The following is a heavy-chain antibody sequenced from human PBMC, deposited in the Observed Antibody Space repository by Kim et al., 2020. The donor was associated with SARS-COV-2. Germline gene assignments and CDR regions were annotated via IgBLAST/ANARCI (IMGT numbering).Heavy chain of an antibody. V-gene: IGHV1-69*13. J-gene: IGHJ6*02. Sequence: SVKVSCKASGGTFSSYAISWVRQAPGQGLGWMGGTIPTFGTPTYAQKFQGRVTITADESTSTAYMELSSLRSEDTAVYYCARGVRGTAYGMEVWGQGTTVTVSS. D-gene: IGHD1-1*01. CDR2: TIPTFGTP. CDR3: ARGVRGTAYGMEV. CDR1: GGTFSSYA.